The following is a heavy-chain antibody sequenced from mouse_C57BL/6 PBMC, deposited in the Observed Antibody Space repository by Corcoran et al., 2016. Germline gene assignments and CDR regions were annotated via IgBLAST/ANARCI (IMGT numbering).Heavy chain of an antibody. CDR1: GYTFTTYG. Sequence: QIQLVQSGPELKKPGETVKISCKASGYTFTTYGMSWVKQAPGKGLKWMGWINTYSGVPTYADDFKGRFAFSLETSASTAYLQINNLKNEDTATYFCARSLITTVVPWYFDVWGTGTTVTVSS. D-gene: IGHD1-1*01. V-gene: IGHV9-3*01. J-gene: IGHJ1*03. CDR3: ARSLITTVVPWYFDV. CDR2: INTYSGVP.